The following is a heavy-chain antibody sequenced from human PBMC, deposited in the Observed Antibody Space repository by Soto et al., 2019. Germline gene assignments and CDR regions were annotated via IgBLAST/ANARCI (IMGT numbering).Heavy chain of an antibody. Sequence: QLQLQESGPGLVKPSETLSLTCTVSGGSISSSSYYWGWIRQPPGMGLEWVGSIYYSGSTYYNPYPQSRLTISVGTSKKPVILKLSFLTGAGNAVYLRGRHFSLADFGVVLPWNNWFDPRGQGTLVTVSS. J-gene: IGHJ5*02. CDR2: IYYSGST. CDR3: GRHFSLADFGVVLPWNNWFDP. D-gene: IGHD3-3*01. CDR1: GGSISSSSYY. V-gene: IGHV4-39*01.